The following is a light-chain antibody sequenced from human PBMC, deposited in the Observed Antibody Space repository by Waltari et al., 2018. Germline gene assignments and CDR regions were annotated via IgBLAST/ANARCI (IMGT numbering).Light chain of an antibody. CDR2: KAS. V-gene: IGKV1-5*03. J-gene: IGKJ2*03. Sequence: DIQMTQSPSTLSASVGDTITITCRASQSISTYLAWYQQKPGKDPKLLIYKASSSGSGVPSRFSGSGSGTEFTLTISSLQPDDSATYYCQQYNTYSSFGQGSKLEI. CDR3: QQYNTYSS. CDR1: QSISTY.